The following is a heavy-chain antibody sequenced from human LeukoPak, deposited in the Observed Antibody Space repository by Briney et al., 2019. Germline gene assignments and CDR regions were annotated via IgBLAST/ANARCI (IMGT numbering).Heavy chain of an antibody. CDR3: AKVRGYSGYGYFDY. V-gene: IGHV3-23*01. CDR2: ISGSADST. CDR1: GFTFGGYA. J-gene: IGHJ4*02. D-gene: IGHD5-12*01. Sequence: GSLRLSCAASGFTFGGYAMTWVRQAPGKGLEWVAIISGSADSTYYADPVKGRFTISRDNSKNILFLQMNRLSADDTAVYYCAKVRGYSGYGYFDYWGQGALVTVSS.